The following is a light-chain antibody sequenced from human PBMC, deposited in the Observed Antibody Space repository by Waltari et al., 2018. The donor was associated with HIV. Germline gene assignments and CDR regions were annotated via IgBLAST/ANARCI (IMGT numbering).Light chain of an antibody. CDR1: HGVSDK. J-gene: IGKJ2*01. CDR3: QQYNDWPPPET. CDR2: DAS. Sequence: EIVMTQSPATLSVSPGEEATLSSRASHGVSDKLAWYQQKPGQAPRLLIYDASTRATGIPARFSGSGSGTEFTLTISSLQSEDFAVYYCQQYNDWPPPETFGQGTKLDIK. V-gene: IGKV3-15*01.